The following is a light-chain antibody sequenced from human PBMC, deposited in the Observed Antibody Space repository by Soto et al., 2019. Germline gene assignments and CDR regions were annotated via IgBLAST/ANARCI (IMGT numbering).Light chain of an antibody. J-gene: IGKJ5*01. CDR2: AAS. CDR3: PQSYSTPFP. CDR1: QSISSY. Sequence: EIEMTQTPSSLSASVGDRVTITCRASQSISSYLNWYQQKPGKAPKLLIYAASSLQSGVPSRFSGSGSGTDFTLTISSLQPEDFATYYCPQSYSTPFPFGQGTRLAI. V-gene: IGKV1-39*01.